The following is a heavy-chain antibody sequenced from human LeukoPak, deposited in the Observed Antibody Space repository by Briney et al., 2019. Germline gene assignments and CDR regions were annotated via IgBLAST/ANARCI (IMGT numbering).Heavy chain of an antibody. CDR3: ARAPNANWFDP. V-gene: IGHV4-38-2*02. Sequence: SETLSLTCTLSGYSISSGYYWGWSPQPPGKGLKWIGSIYHSGSTYYNPSLKSRVTISVDTSKNQFSLKLSSVTAADTAVYYCARAPNANWFDPWGQGTLVTVSS. CDR2: IYHSGST. CDR1: GYSISSGYY. J-gene: IGHJ5*02.